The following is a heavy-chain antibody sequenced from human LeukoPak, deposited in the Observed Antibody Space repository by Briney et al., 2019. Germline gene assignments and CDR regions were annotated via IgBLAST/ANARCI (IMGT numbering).Heavy chain of an antibody. J-gene: IGHJ6*03. V-gene: IGHV3-48*04. CDR1: GFTFSSYW. CDR3: ARVRGAYYYYMDV. CDR2: ISSSGSTI. Sequence: GGSLRLSCAASGFTFSSYWMNWVRQAPGKGLEWVSYISSSGSTIYYADSVKGRFTISRDNAKNSLYLQMNSLRAEDTAVYYCARVRGAYYYYMDVWGKGTTVTVSS. D-gene: IGHD3-10*01.